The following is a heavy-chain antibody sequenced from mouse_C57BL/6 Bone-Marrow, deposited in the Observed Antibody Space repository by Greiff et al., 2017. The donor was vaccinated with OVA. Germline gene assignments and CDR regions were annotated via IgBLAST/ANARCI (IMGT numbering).Heavy chain of an antibody. CDR1: GYTFTSYG. D-gene: IGHD2-3*01. CDR3: AREDGYLAWCAY. J-gene: IGHJ3*01. V-gene: IGHV1-81*01. CDR2: IYPRSGNT. Sequence: QVHVKQSGAELARPGASVKLSCKASGYTFTSYGISWVKQRTGQGLEWIGEIYPRSGNTYYNEKFKGKATLTADKSSSTAYMELRSLTAEDSAVYFCAREDGYLAWCAYWGQGTLVTVSA.